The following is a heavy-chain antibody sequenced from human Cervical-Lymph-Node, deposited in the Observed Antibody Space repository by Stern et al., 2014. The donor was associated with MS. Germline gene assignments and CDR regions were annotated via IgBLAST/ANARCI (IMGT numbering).Heavy chain of an antibody. V-gene: IGHV4-59*01. J-gene: IGHJ4*02. CDR2: IYDSGST. CDR1: GDSISGYY. Sequence: VQLLESGPGLVKPSETLSLTCTVSGDSISGYYWNWIRQPPGKGLEWIGYIYDSGSTNYNPSLKSRVTISVDTSKNQFSLTLNSVTAADTAVYYCARDSRDYFDYWGQGSLVTVSS. CDR3: ARDSRDYFDY. D-gene: IGHD3-10*01.